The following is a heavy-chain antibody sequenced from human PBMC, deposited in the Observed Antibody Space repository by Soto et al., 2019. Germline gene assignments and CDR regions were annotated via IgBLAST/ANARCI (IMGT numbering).Heavy chain of an antibody. CDR1: GGSISSSSYY. D-gene: IGHD6-19*01. V-gene: IGHV4-39*01. J-gene: IGHJ3*02. CDR3: ARHPRGWHDAFDI. Sequence: QLQLQESGPGLVKPSETLSLTCTVSGGSISSSSYYWGWIRQPPGKGLEWIGSIYYSGSTYYNPSLKSRVSLSVATSQNQFALTLSSVTAADTAVYYCARHPRGWHDAFDIWGQGTMVTVSS. CDR2: IYYSGST.